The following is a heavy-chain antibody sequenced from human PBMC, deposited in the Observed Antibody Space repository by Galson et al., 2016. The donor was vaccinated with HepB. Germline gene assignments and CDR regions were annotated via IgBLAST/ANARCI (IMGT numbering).Heavy chain of an antibody. D-gene: IGHD6-25*01. Sequence: CAISGDSVSSNSAAWNWIRQSPSRGLEWLGRTYYRSKWYNDYAVSVKSRITINPDTSKNQFSLQLHSVTPDDTAFYYCAGEGASGYALDYWGQGTLVTVSS. CDR2: TYYRSKWYN. V-gene: IGHV6-1*01. CDR1: GDSVSSNSAA. J-gene: IGHJ4*02. CDR3: AGEGASGYALDY.